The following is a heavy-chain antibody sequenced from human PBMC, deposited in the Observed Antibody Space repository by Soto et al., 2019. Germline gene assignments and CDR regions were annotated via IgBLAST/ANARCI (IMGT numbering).Heavy chain of an antibody. CDR1: GVTFSSYA. J-gene: IGHJ4*02. D-gene: IGHD3-3*01. CDR2: IIPIFGTA. Sequence: QVQLVQSGAEGKKPGSSVKVSCKASGVTFSSYAISWVRRAPGQGLEGMGGIIPIFGTANYAQKFQGRVTITADESTSTAYMELSSLRSEDTAVYYCARVYELGHFDYWGQGTLVTVSS. V-gene: IGHV1-69*01. CDR3: ARVYELGHFDY.